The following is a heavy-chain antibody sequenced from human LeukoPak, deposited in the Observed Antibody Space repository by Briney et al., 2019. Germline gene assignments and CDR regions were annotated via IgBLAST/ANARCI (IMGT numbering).Heavy chain of an antibody. CDR1: GGTFSSYT. CDR2: IIPILGIA. CDR3: ARSHIVVVIAIRDDAFDI. Sequence: ASVKVSCKASGGTFSSYTISWVRQAPGQGLEWMGRIIPILGIANYAQKFQGRVTVTADKSTSTAYMELSSLRSEDTAVYSCARSHIVVVIAIRDDAFDIWGQGTMVTVSS. D-gene: IGHD2-21*01. V-gene: IGHV1-69*02. J-gene: IGHJ3*02.